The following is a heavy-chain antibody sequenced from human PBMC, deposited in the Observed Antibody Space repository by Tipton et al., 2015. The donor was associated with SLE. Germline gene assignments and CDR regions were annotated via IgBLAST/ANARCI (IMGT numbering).Heavy chain of an antibody. Sequence: QLVQSGAEVKKPGSSVKVSCKASGGTFSSYAISWVRQAPGQGLEWMGGIIPIFGTANYAQKFQGRVTITADESTSTAYMELSSLRSEDTAVYYCARRVEMATTNQGFQWDAFDMWGPGTMVTVSS. CDR2: IIPIFGTA. D-gene: IGHD5-24*01. J-gene: IGHJ3*02. V-gene: IGHV1-69*01. CDR3: ARRVEMATTNQGFQWDAFDM. CDR1: GGTFSSYA.